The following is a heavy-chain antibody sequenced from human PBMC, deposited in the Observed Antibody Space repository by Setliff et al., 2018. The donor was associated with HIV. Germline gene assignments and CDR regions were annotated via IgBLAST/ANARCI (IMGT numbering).Heavy chain of an antibody. J-gene: IGHJ3*02. Sequence: SETLSLTCTVSGGSMSNYYWSWIRQPPGKGLEWIASIQYSDSSHYNPSLQSRVTISVDTSTKQFSLYLSSVNETDTAVYYCASRYYGDDAFDIWG. V-gene: IGHV4-59*01. CDR1: GGSMSNYY. CDR3: ASRYYGDDAFDI. CDR2: IQYSDSS. D-gene: IGHD3-22*01.